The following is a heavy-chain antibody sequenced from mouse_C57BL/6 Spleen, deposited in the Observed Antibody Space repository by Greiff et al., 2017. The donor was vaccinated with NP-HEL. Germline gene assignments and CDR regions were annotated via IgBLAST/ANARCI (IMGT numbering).Heavy chain of an antibody. V-gene: IGHV14-1*01. CDR3: TTGDYDGDYFDY. Sequence: EVKLMESGAELVRPGASVKLSCTASGFNIKDYYMHWVKQRPEQGLEWIGRIDPEDGDTEYAPKFQGKATMTADTSSNTAYLQLSSLTSEDTAVYYCTTGDYDGDYFDYWGQGTTLTVSS. CDR2: IDPEDGDT. J-gene: IGHJ2*01. CDR1: GFNIKDYY. D-gene: IGHD2-4*01.